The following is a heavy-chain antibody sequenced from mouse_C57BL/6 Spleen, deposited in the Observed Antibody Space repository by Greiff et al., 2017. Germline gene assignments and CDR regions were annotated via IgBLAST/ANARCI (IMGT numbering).Heavy chain of an antibody. CDR1: GYTFTDYY. CDR3: ARHLYGSSSLWYFDV. D-gene: IGHD1-1*01. CDR2: IYPGSGNT. J-gene: IGHJ1*03. Sequence: QVQLKESGAELVRPGASVKLSCKASGYTFTDYYINWVKQRPGQGLEWIARIYPGSGNTYYNEKFKGKATLTAEKSSSTAYMQLSSLTSEDSAVYFCARHLYGSSSLWYFDVWGTGTTVTVSS. V-gene: IGHV1-76*01.